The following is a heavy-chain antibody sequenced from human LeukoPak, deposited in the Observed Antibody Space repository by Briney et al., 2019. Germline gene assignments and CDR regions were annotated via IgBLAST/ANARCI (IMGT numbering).Heavy chain of an antibody. CDR2: ISSSGSTI. Sequence: GRSLRLSCAASGFTFSSYGMHWVRQAPGKGLEWVSYISSSGSTIYYADSVKGRFTISRDNAKNSLYLQMNSLRAEDTAVYYCARDLGFGYYDSSGPEDYFDYWGQGTLVTVSS. CDR1: GFTFSSYG. D-gene: IGHD3-22*01. J-gene: IGHJ4*02. V-gene: IGHV3-48*04. CDR3: ARDLGFGYYDSSGPEDYFDY.